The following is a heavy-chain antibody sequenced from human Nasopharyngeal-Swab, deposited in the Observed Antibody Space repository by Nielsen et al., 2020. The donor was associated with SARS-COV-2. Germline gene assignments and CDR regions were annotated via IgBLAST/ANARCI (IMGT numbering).Heavy chain of an antibody. V-gene: IGHV5-51*01. J-gene: IGHJ3*02. CDR3: ARQKIRKHIVVVTAIWDAFDI. D-gene: IGHD2-21*02. CDR1: GYSFTSYW. CDR2: IYPGDSDT. Sequence: GESLKISCKGSGYSFTSYWIVWGRQMPGKGLEWMGIIYPGDSDTRYSPSFQGQVTISADKSISTAYLQWSSLKASDTAMYYCARQKIRKHIVVVTAIWDAFDIWGQGTMVTVSS.